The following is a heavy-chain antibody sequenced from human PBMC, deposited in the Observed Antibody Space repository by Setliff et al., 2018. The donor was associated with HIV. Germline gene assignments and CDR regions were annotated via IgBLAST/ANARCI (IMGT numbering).Heavy chain of an antibody. D-gene: IGHD1-7*01. Sequence: ASVKVSCKASGYTFTNYGISWVRQAPGQGLEWMGWISAYNGNTDYAQILQGRVTLTTDTSTSTAYMELRSLRSDDTAVYYCARGRITGTINFWGQGTLVTVSS. J-gene: IGHJ4*02. V-gene: IGHV1-18*01. CDR2: ISAYNGNT. CDR1: GYTFTNYG. CDR3: ARGRITGTINF.